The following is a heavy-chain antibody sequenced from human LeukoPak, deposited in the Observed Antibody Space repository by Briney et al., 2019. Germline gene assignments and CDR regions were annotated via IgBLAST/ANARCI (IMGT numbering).Heavy chain of an antibody. Sequence: SDTLSLTCSVSGDSIISYYWNWLRQSPGKGLEWIGNIHHFGRTEYNSSLRSRVTMFLDSSKNQFSLKLTSVTPTDTAVYYCARGLWTQPGLVPFNYWGQGILVTVSS. CDR3: ARGLWTQPGLVPFNY. CDR2: IHHFGRT. V-gene: IGHV4-59*07. D-gene: IGHD5-18*01. J-gene: IGHJ4*02. CDR1: GDSIISYY.